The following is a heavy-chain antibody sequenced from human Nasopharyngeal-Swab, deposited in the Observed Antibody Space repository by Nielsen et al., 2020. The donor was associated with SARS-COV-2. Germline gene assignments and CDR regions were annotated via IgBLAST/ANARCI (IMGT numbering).Heavy chain of an antibody. CDR3: ARDKLPGGYYYYYGMDV. D-gene: IGHD2-15*01. CDR1: GFSVTNNY. CDR2: IFGGGSI. J-gene: IGHJ6*02. Sequence: ESLKISCAASGFSVTNNYMSWVRQAPGKGLEWVSVIFGGGSIYYADSVKGRFTISRDNSKNTIYLQMNGLRAEDTAVYYCARDKLPGGYYYYYGMDVWGQGTTVTVSS. V-gene: IGHV3-66*01.